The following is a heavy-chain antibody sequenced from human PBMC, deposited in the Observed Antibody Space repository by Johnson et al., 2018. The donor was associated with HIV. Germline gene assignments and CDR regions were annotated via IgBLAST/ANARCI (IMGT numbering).Heavy chain of an antibody. CDR2: ISYDGNNK. CDR3: AVGIQLWFASEGDAFDI. D-gene: IGHD5-18*01. V-gene: IGHV3-30*09. J-gene: IGHJ3*02. Sequence: QVQLVESGGGVVQPGRSLRLSCVVSGFTFSSYPMHWVRQAPGKGLEWVAIISYDGNNKYYADSVKGRFAISRDNAKSTLYLLMNYLTPEDTAMYYCAVGIQLWFASEGDAFDIWGQGAMVSVSS. CDR1: GFTFSSYP.